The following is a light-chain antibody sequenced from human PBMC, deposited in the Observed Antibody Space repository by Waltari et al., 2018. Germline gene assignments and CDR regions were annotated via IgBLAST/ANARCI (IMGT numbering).Light chain of an antibody. CDR1: QSVRANQ. CDR3: QQYGSSPLYT. J-gene: IGKJ2*01. Sequence: EIVVTQSPGTLSLSPGERATLSCRASQSVRANQLAWYQQKPGQPPRVLIYAASYRATGTPDRFSGSGSGTDFTLTISRLEPEDSAVYYCQQYGSSPLYTFGQGTKLEIK. V-gene: IGKV3-20*01. CDR2: AAS.